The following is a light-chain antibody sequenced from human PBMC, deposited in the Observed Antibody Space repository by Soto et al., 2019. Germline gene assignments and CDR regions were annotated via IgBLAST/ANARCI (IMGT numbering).Light chain of an antibody. CDR3: CSYAGTSTWV. CDR1: SSDVGSYSL. Sequence: QAVLTQPASVSGSPGQSITISCTGTSSDVGSYSLVSWYQQLPGKAPKLMIYEGSKRPSGLSNRFSGSKSGNTASLTISGLQAEDEADYYCCSYAGTSTWVFGGGTKLTVL. V-gene: IGLV2-23*01. J-gene: IGLJ3*02. CDR2: EGS.